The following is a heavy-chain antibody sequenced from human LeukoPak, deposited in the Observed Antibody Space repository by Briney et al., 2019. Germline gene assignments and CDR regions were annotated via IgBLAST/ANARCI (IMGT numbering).Heavy chain of an antibody. CDR1: GYSFTSGHY. J-gene: IGHJ6*03. CDR3: ARCRSGYCSSTSCQSIGGYYYYYMDV. CDR2: IYTSGST. Sequence: PSETLSLTCSVSGYSFTSGHYWGWIRQPPGKGLEWIGYIYTSGSTNYNPSLKSRVTISVDTSKNQFSLKLGSVTAADTAVYYCARCRSGYCSSTSCQSIGGYYYYYMDVWGKGTTVTVSS. D-gene: IGHD2-2*03. V-gene: IGHV4-4*09.